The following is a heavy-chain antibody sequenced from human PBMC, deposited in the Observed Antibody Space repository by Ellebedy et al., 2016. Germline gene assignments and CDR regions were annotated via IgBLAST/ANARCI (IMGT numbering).Heavy chain of an antibody. CDR2: INHSGST. CDR1: GGSFSGYY. D-gene: IGHD5-18*01. Sequence: SETLSLTCAVYGGSFSGYYWSWIRQPPGKGLEWIGEINHSGSTNYNPSLKSRVTISVDTSKNQFSLKLSSVTAADTAVYYCARVGYDNWVVDYWGQGTLVTVSS. J-gene: IGHJ4*02. CDR3: ARVGYDNWVVDY. V-gene: IGHV4-34*01.